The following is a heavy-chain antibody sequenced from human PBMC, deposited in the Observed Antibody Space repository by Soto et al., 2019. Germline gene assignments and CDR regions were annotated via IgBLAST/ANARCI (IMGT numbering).Heavy chain of an antibody. Sequence: ASVKVSCKTSGGTFRTYAIYWVRQAPGQGLEWMGAIIPLFGTADYAQKFQGRVTITADESTSTAYMELSSLRSEDTAVYYCARPKGSYSSGYYYFDYWGQGTLVTVSS. CDR2: IIPLFGTA. CDR1: GGTFRTYA. J-gene: IGHJ4*02. V-gene: IGHV1-69*13. D-gene: IGHD6-19*01. CDR3: ARPKGSYSSGYYYFDY.